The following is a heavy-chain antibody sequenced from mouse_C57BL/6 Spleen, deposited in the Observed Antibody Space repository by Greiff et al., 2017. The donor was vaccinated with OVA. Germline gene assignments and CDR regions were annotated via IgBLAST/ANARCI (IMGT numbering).Heavy chain of an antibody. D-gene: IGHD1-1*01. CDR1: GFTFSDYY. CDR2: ISNGGGST. J-gene: IGHJ1*03. V-gene: IGHV5-12*01. Sequence: EVKLVESGGGLVQPGGSLKLSCAASGFTFSDYYMYWVRQTPEKRLEWVAYISNGGGSTYYPDTVKGRFTISRDNAKNTLYLQLSRLNSEDTAMYYCASHSYYYGSSYGYFDVWGTGTTVTVSS. CDR3: ASHSYYYGSSYGYFDV.